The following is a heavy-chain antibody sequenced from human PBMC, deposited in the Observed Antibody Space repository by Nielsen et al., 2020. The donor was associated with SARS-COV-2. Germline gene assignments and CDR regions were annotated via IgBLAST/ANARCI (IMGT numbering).Heavy chain of an antibody. J-gene: IGHJ4*02. Sequence: ASVKVSCKASGYTFTSYGISWVRQAPGQGLEWMGWISAYNGNTNYAQKLQGRVTMTTDTSTSTAYMELRSLRSDDPAVYYCARDFDFWSGPLFDYWGQGTLVTVSS. D-gene: IGHD3-3*01. CDR1: GYTFTSYG. CDR3: ARDFDFWSGPLFDY. V-gene: IGHV1-18*01. CDR2: ISAYNGNT.